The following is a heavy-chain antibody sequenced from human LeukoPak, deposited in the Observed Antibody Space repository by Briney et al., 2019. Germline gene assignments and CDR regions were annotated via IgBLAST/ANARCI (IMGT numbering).Heavy chain of an antibody. D-gene: IGHD1-26*01. Sequence: GGSLRLSCAVSGFTFTNYWMHWVRQVPGKGLVWVSRINTDGRSTSYADSVKGRFTISRDNAKNTLYPQMNSLRAEDTAVYYCARIGGSYPDCWGQGTLVTVSS. J-gene: IGHJ4*03. CDR2: INTDGRST. V-gene: IGHV3-74*01. CDR1: GFTFTNYW. CDR3: ARIGGSYPDC.